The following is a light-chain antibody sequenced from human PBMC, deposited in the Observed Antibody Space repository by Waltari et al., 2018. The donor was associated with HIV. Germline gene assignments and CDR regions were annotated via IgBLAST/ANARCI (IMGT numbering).Light chain of an antibody. Sequence: QSALTQPRSVSGSPGQSVTISCPGTSSDVGGYNYFSWYQQHPGKAPNLMIYDVSKRPSGVPDRFSGAKAGNTASLTISGLQAEDEADYYCCSYAGSYTFGVFGTGTKVTVL. CDR2: DVS. J-gene: IGLJ1*01. V-gene: IGLV2-11*01. CDR1: SSDVGGYNY. CDR3: CSYAGSYTFGV.